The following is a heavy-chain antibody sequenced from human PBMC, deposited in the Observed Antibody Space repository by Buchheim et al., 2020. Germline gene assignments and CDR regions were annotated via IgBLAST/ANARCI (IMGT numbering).Heavy chain of an antibody. CDR1: GGSFSGYY. CDR3: ARGDIFDWLPIPLLDY. Sequence: QVQLQQWGAGLLKPSETLSLTCAVYGGSFSGYYWSWIRQPPGKGLEWIGEINHSGSTNYNPSLKSRDTISVDTSKNQFSLKLSSVTAADTAVYYCARGDIFDWLPIPLLDYWGQGTL. CDR2: INHSGST. J-gene: IGHJ4*02. V-gene: IGHV4-34*01. D-gene: IGHD3-9*01.